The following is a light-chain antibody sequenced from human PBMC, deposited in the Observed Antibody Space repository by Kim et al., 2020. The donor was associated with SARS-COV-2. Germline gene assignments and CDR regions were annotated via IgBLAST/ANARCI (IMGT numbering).Light chain of an antibody. J-gene: IGKJ5*01. CDR3: QQSNAWPVT. CDR1: QSVISD. Sequence: LSPGDRATLSCRASQSVISDLAWYQQKPGQAPRIFIYDVSNRATGVPGRFSGSGSGTDFTLTISSLEPEDFAVYYCQQSNAWPVTFGQGTRLGIK. V-gene: IGKV3-11*01. CDR2: DVS.